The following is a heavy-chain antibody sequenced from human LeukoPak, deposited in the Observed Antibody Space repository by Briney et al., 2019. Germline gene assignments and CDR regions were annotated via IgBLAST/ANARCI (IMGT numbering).Heavy chain of an antibody. J-gene: IGHJ4*02. CDR2: IYYSGST. CDR3: ARIRHDSSGYYYFDY. Sequence: SESLSLTCTVSGGSVSSGSYYWSWIRQPPGKGLEWIGYIYYSGSTNYNPSLKRRVTISVDTSKNQFSLKLSSVTAADTAVYYCARIRHDSSGYYYFDYWGQGTVVPVSS. V-gene: IGHV4-61*01. CDR1: GGSVSSGSYY. D-gene: IGHD3-22*01.